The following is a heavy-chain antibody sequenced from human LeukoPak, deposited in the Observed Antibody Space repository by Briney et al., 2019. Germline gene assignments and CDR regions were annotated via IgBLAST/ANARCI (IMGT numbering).Heavy chain of an antibody. CDR2: IYTSGST. D-gene: IGHD5-24*01. CDR3: ARDRRDGYNLYYFDL. Sequence: SQTLSLTCTVSGGSLYSGSYYWSWIRQPAGKGLEWIGRIYTSGSTNYNPSLKSRVTISVDTSKNQFSLKLSSVTAADTAVCYCARDRRDGYNLYYFDLWGQGTLVTVSS. V-gene: IGHV4-61*02. J-gene: IGHJ4*02. CDR1: GGSLYSGSYY.